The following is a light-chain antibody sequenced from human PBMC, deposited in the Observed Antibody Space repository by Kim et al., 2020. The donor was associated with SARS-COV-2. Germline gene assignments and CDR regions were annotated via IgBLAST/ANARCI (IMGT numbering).Light chain of an antibody. V-gene: IGKV3-15*01. CDR2: DTS. J-gene: IGKJ2*01. CDR3: QQYMNWPPYT. Sequence: VSPGESAPLSCSASRSVGSNLAWYQHKPGQAPRLLIFDTSKRTTGVPARFSGSGSGTLFTLTISDLQSEEFAFYYCQQYMNWPPYTFGQGTKLEI. CDR1: RSVGSN.